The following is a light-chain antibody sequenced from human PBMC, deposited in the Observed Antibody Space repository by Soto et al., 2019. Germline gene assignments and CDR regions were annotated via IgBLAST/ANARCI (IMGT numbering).Light chain of an antibody. CDR1: QIIGGW. V-gene: IGKV1-5*01. CDR2: DVS. CDR3: QHYVNWPLT. J-gene: IGKJ4*01. Sequence: DIQMTQSPSTLSASIGDRVTITCRASQIIGGWLAWYQQKPGTAPKLLIYDVSTLESGVPSRFSGSGSGTEFTLTISSLQSEDFAVYYCQHYVNWPLTFGGGTKVDIK.